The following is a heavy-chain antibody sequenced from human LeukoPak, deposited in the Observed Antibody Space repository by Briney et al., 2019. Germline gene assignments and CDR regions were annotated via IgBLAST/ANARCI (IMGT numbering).Heavy chain of an antibody. V-gene: IGHV1-69*05. Sequence: SVKVSCKASGGTFSSYAISWVRQAPGQGLEWMGGIIPIFGTANYAQKFQGRVTIPTDESTSTAYMELSSLRSEDTAVYYCARGPPTYDFWSGYPFDYWGQGTLVTVSS. CDR1: GGTFSSYA. CDR2: IIPIFGTA. D-gene: IGHD3-3*01. J-gene: IGHJ4*02. CDR3: ARGPPTYDFWSGYPFDY.